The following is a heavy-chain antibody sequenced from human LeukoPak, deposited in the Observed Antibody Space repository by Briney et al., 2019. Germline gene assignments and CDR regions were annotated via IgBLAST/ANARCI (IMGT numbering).Heavy chain of an antibody. CDR3: AKDGAEGRYYYDSSADY. D-gene: IGHD3-22*01. CDR2: ISGSGGST. J-gene: IGHJ4*02. CDR1: GFTFFSYA. V-gene: IGHV3-23*01. Sequence: GSLMLSCSASGFTFFSYARRWVRQAPGGGVEGVSAISGSGGSTYYADSVKGRFTISRDNSKNTLYLQMNSLRAEDTAVYYCAKDGAEGRYYYDSSADYWGQGTLVTVSS.